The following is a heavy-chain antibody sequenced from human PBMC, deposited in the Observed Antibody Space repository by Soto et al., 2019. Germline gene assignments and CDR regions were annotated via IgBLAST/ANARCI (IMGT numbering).Heavy chain of an antibody. CDR2: ISSSGSTI. CDR3: AREGGYDAFDT. CDR1: GITFSSYE. Sequence: EVQLVESGGGLVQPGGSLRLSCAASGITFSSYEMNWVRQAPGKGLEWVSYISSSGSTIYYADSVKGRFTISRDNAKNSLYLQINSMRAEDTAVYYCAREGGYDAFDTWGQGTTVTVS. V-gene: IGHV3-48*03. J-gene: IGHJ3*02. D-gene: IGHD3-22*01.